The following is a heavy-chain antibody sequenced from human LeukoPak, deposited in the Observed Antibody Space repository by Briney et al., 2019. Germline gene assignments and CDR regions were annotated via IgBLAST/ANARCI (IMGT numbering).Heavy chain of an antibody. Sequence: PSEALSLTCIVSGDSVSGYYWNWIRQPPGKGLEWIGYTHHSGNTLYNPSLKSRVTTSVDTSKNQFSLSLSSVTAADTAVYYCARDQVGVVPAATSYYYYYYMDVWGKGTTVTVSS. J-gene: IGHJ6*03. CDR1: GDSVSGYY. CDR3: ARDQVGVVPAATSYYYYYYMDV. D-gene: IGHD2-2*01. CDR2: THHSGNT. V-gene: IGHV4-59*02.